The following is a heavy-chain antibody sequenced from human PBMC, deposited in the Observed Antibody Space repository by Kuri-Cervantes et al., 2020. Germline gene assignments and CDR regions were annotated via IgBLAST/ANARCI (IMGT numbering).Heavy chain of an antibody. D-gene: IGHD5-12*01. CDR1: GFIFSDYY. Sequence: GESLKISCAASGFIFSDYYMSWIRQAPGKGLEWVSYISSSGSTIYYADSVKGRFTISRDNAKNSLYLQMNSLRAEDTAVYYCARDQGYSGYVSALGYWGQGTLVTVSS. CDR3: ARDQGYSGYVSALGY. V-gene: IGHV3-11*01. J-gene: IGHJ4*02. CDR2: ISSSGSTI.